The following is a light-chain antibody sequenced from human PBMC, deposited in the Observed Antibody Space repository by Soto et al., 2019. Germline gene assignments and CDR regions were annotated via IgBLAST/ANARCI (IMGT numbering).Light chain of an antibody. V-gene: IGKV3-15*01. Sequence: EKVMTQSPATLSVSPGETATLSCRASESVSSSLARYQQKPGQAPRLLIYGASARATGIPARFSGRGSGTEFTLTISSLQSEDYAVYYCQQYHNWPPLTFGGGTKVEIK. CDR1: ESVSSS. CDR2: GAS. J-gene: IGKJ4*01. CDR3: QQYHNWPPLT.